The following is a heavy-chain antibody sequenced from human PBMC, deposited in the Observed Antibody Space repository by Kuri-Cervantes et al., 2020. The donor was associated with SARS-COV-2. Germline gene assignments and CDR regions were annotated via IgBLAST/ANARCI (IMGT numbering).Heavy chain of an antibody. CDR2: IYSGGST. D-gene: IGHD3-22*01. V-gene: IGHV3-53*01. J-gene: IGHJ4*02. CDR3: AKGYYDSSGYRTLDY. CDR1: GFTVSSNY. Sequence: ETLSLTCAASGFTVSSNYMSWVRQAPGKGLEWVSLIYSGGSTYYADSVKGRFTILKDNSKNTLYLQMNSLRAEDTAVYYCAKGYYDSSGYRTLDYWGQGTLVTVSS.